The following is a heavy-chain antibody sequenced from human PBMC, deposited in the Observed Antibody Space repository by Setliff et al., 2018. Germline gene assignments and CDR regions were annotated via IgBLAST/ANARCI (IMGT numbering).Heavy chain of an antibody. Sequence: SETLSLTCTVSGGSISSYYWSWIRQPAGKGLEWIGHIYIGGSANYNPSLKSRVTMSMGTSKNQFSLKLNSVTAADMAVYYCAREQWLDPPGYYYMDVWAKGTTVTVSS. V-gene: IGHV4-4*07. CDR3: AREQWLDPPGYYYMDV. CDR2: IYIGGSA. J-gene: IGHJ6*03. D-gene: IGHD6-19*01. CDR1: GGSISSYY.